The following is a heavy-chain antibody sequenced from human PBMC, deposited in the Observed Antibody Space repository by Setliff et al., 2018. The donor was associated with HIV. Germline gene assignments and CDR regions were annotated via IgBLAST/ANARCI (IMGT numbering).Heavy chain of an antibody. CDR1: GYSFPTYW. V-gene: IGHV5-51*01. J-gene: IGHJ4*02. Sequence: GESLKISCKGSGYSFPTYWIAWVRQMPGKGLEWMGVIYPDESDSRYSPSFRGQVTISADKSIGTAYLQWSSLKASDSAMYYCARRTGYGDLYYFDYWGQGTLVTVSS. D-gene: IGHD4-17*01. CDR3: ARRTGYGDLYYFDY. CDR2: IYPDESDS.